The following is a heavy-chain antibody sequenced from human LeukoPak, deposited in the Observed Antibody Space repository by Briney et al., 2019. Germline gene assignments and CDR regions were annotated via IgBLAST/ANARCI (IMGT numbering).Heavy chain of an antibody. J-gene: IGHJ3*02. CDR2: IYSGDST. Sequence: GGSLRLSCAASGFTISSNYISWVRQAPGKGLEWVSVIYSGDSTYYAESVKGRFSISRNNSKNTVYLQMNSLRAEDAAVYYCAIGGYGEYVQAFDIWGQGTMVTVSS. CDR1: GFTISSNY. V-gene: IGHV3-53*01. D-gene: IGHD4-17*01. CDR3: AIGGYGEYVQAFDI.